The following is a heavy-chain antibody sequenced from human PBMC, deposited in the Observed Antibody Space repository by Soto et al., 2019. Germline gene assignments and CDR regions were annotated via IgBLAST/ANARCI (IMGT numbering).Heavy chain of an antibody. V-gene: IGHV3-30*18. CDR2: ISYDGSNK. Sequence: QVQLVESGGGVVQPGRSLRLSCAASGFTFSSYGMHWVRQAPGKGLEWVAVISYDGSNKYYADSVKGRFTISRDNSKNPLYLQMNSLRAEDTAVYYCAKVHSSGWYYFDYWGQGTLVTVSS. CDR1: GFTFSSYG. D-gene: IGHD6-19*01. J-gene: IGHJ4*02. CDR3: AKVHSSGWYYFDY.